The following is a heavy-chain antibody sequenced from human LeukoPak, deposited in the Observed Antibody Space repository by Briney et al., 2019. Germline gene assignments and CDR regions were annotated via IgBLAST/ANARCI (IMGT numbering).Heavy chain of an antibody. CDR2: INHSGST. CDR3: ARGSGSTY. Sequence: SETLSLTCAVSGGSISSSNWWSWIRQPPGKGLEWIGEINHSGSTNYNPSLKSRVTISVDTSKNQFSLKLSSVTAADTAVYYCARGSGSTYWGQGTLVTVSS. J-gene: IGHJ4*02. CDR1: GGSISSSNW. D-gene: IGHD3-10*01. V-gene: IGHV4-4*02.